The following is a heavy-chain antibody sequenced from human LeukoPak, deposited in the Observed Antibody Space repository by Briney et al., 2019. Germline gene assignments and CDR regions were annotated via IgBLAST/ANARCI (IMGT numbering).Heavy chain of an antibody. D-gene: IGHD2/OR15-2a*01. CDR2: IHYSGST. Sequence: SETLSLTCTVSGGSISSYYWSWIRQPPGKGLEWIGYIHYSGSTNYNPSLKSPFTISVDTSKGQFSLKVNSVTAADTAVYYCASVTYYYFDFWGQGALVTVSS. CDR1: GGSISSYY. J-gene: IGHJ4*02. CDR3: ASVTYYYFDF. V-gene: IGHV4-59*01.